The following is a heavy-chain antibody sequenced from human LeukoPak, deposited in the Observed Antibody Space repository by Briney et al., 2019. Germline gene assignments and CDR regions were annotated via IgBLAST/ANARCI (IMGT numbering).Heavy chain of an antibody. CDR2: IWYDGSNK. CDR1: GFTFSSYG. Sequence: GGSLRLSCAASGFTFSSYGMHWVRQAPGKGLEWVAVIWYDGSNKYYADSVKGRFTISRDNSKNTLYLQMNSLRAEDTAVYYCVKDRLHCSGGSCYSGYFDYWGQGTLVTVSS. V-gene: IGHV3-33*06. J-gene: IGHJ4*02. D-gene: IGHD2-15*01. CDR3: VKDRLHCSGGSCYSGYFDY.